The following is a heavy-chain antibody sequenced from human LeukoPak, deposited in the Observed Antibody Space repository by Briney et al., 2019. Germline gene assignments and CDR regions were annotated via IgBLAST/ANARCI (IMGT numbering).Heavy chain of an antibody. CDR1: GGSNSGYY. Sequence: PSETLSLTCTVSGGSNSGYYWSWIRQPPGKGLEWIGYINYSGRTDYNPSLKSRVTISVDTSKNQFSLKLSSVTAADTAVYYCARDGDYWGQGTLVTVSS. V-gene: IGHV4-59*12. CDR2: INYSGRT. CDR3: ARDGDY. J-gene: IGHJ4*02.